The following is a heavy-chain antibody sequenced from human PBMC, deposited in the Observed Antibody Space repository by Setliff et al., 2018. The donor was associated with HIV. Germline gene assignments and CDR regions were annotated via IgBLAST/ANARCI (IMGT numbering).Heavy chain of an antibody. J-gene: IGHJ4*02. D-gene: IGHD6-13*01. CDR1: GFTFSGSA. V-gene: IGHV3-73*01. CDR3: SRHPPYSSSWYSDSDYFDY. Sequence: PGGSLRLSCAASGFTFSGSAMHWVRQASGKGLEWLGRIRSKANSYATAYAASVKGRFTISRDDSKNTAYLQMNSLKTEDTAIYYCSRHPPYSSSWYSDSDYFDYWGQGALVTVSS. CDR2: IRSKANSYAT.